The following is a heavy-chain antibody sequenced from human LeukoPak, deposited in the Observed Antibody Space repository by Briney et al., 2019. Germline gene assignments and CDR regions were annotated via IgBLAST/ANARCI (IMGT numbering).Heavy chain of an antibody. J-gene: IGHJ4*02. CDR1: GFSFSNYG. Sequence: PGGSLRLSCLASGFSFSNYGTHWVRQAPGKGLEWVSVIYSGGSTYYADSVKGRSTISRDNSKNTLYLQMNSLRAEDTAVYYCASQAIWGQGTLVTVSS. CDR2: IYSGGST. CDR3: ASQAI. V-gene: IGHV3-66*04.